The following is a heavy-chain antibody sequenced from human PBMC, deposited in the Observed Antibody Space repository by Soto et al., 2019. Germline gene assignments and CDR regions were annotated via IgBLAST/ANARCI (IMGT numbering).Heavy chain of an antibody. Sequence: GGSLRLSCAATSAFRFSSYIMSCVRQTPGKGLEWVSAITGSGDKTYYADSVEGRFTISRDNSKDTHYLQMSSLRAEDTAIYYCATMRGLFEFWGQGTLVTVSS. D-gene: IGHD3-22*01. CDR3: ATMRGLFEF. V-gene: IGHV3-23*01. CDR1: AFRFSSYI. CDR2: ITGSGDKT. J-gene: IGHJ4*02.